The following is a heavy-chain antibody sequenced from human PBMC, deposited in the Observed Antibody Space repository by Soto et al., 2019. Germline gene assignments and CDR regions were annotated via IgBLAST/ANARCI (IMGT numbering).Heavy chain of an antibody. D-gene: IGHD6-19*01. CDR3: ARDQFGWYTSYYYYGMDV. CDR2: IIPIFGTA. CDR1: GGTFSSYA. Sequence: ASVKVSCKASGGTFSSYAISWVRQAPGQGLEWMGGIIPIFGTANYAQKFQGRVTITADKSTSTAYMELSSLRSEDTPVYYCARDQFGWYTSYYYYGMDVWGQGTTVTVS. J-gene: IGHJ6*02. V-gene: IGHV1-69*06.